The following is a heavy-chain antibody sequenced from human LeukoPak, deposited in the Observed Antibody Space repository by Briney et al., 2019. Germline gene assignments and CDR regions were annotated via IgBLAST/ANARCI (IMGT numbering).Heavy chain of an antibody. J-gene: IGHJ4*02. CDR3: ASSHDSSGND. CDR1: GFNFGTYW. D-gene: IGHD3-22*01. Sequence: GGSLRLSCAASGFNFGTYWMSWVRQAPGKGLEWLANIRQDGSVKFYVDSVKGRFTISRDNAKSSLYPQMNSLRVEDTAVYYCASSHDSSGNDWGQGTLVTVSS. CDR2: IRQDGSVK. V-gene: IGHV3-7*01.